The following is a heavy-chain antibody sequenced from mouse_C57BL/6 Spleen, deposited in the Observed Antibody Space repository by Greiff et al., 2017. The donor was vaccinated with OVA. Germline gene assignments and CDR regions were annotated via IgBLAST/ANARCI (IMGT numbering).Heavy chain of an antibody. CDR1: GFTFSDYY. CDR2: ISNGGGST. V-gene: IGHV5-12*01. Sequence: EVKLVESGGGLVQPGGSLKLSCAASGFTFSDYYMYWVRQTPEKRLEWVAYISNGGGSTYYPDTVKGRFTISRDNAKNTLYLQMSRLKSEDTAMYYCARHRRDYAMDYWGQGTSVTVSS. CDR3: ARHRRDYAMDY. J-gene: IGHJ4*01.